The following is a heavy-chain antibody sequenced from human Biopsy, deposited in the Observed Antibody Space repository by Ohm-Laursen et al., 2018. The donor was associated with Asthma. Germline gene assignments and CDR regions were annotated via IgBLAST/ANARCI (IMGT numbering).Heavy chain of an antibody. CDR1: GDSFSNYA. V-gene: IGHV1-69*13. CDR3: ARGYSGSDRIVYYYSGLEV. CDR2: LIPVLGTP. Sequence: GASVKVSCKASGDSFSNYAISWVGQAPGQGLEWMGGLIPVLGTPDHAQMFEGRVTITADESTSTAYMELSSLSSEDTAVYYCARGYSGSDRIVYYYSGLEVWGQGTTVTVSS. J-gene: IGHJ6*02. D-gene: IGHD5-12*01.